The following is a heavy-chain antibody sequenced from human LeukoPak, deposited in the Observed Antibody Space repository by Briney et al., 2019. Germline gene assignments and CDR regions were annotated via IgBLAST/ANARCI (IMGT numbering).Heavy chain of an antibody. J-gene: IGHJ4*02. Sequence: SETLSLTCTVSGGSISSSSYYWGWIRQPPGKGLEWIGSIYYSGSTYYNPSLKSRVTISVDTSKNQFSLKLSSVTAADTAVYYCARCDLYYYDSSGYYLNWGQGTLVTVSS. V-gene: IGHV4-39*07. D-gene: IGHD3-22*01. CDR1: GGSISSSSYY. CDR2: IYYSGST. CDR3: ARCDLYYYDSSGYYLN.